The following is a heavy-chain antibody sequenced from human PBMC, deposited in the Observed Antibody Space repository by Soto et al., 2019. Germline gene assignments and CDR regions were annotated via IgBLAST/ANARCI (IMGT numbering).Heavy chain of an antibody. CDR3: ARDMHAGFTHYFDP. D-gene: IGHD1-26*01. Sequence: GSSVKVSCEEPGYRFTYNDGSWVRRANGQGLEWMGWMNPGSGDTGYAQKFQGRVTMTRDISMATAYMELSSLRSDDTAVYYCARDMHAGFTHYFDPWGQGTLVTVSS. V-gene: IGHV1-8*01. J-gene: IGHJ5*02. CDR2: MNPGSGDT. CDR1: GYRFTYND.